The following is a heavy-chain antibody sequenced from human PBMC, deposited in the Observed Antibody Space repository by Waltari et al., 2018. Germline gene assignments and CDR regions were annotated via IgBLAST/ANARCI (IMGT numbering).Heavy chain of an antibody. CDR2: IRGRGGTT. D-gene: IGHD1-1*01. Sequence: EVQLLESGGNLVQPGGSLRLSCAGSEFTFSSYAMSWVRQPPGKGLEWVSAIRGRGGTTYYAASVKGRFTISRDNSKNTLFLQMNSLTADDTAVYYCARGQERSTSAQNDYWGQGTLVTVSS. J-gene: IGHJ4*02. V-gene: IGHV3-23*01. CDR1: EFTFSSYA. CDR3: ARGQERSTSAQNDY.